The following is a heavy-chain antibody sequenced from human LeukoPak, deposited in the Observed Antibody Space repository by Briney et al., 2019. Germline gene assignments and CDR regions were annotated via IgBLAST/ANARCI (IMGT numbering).Heavy chain of an antibody. D-gene: IGHD1-26*01. Sequence: ASVKVSCKASGYTFTCYYMHWVRQAPGQGLEWMGRINPNSGGTNYAQKFQGRVTMTRDTSISTAYMELSRLRSDDTAVYYCARGYRTVGAIEYFQHWGQGTLVTVSS. CDR1: GYTFTCYY. CDR3: ARGYRTVGAIEYFQH. CDR2: INPNSGGT. J-gene: IGHJ1*01. V-gene: IGHV1-2*06.